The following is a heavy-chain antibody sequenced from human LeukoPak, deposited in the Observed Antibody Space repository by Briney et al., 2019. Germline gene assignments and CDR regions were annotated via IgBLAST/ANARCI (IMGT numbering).Heavy chain of an antibody. Sequence: VASVKVSCKASGYTFTDYYMHWVRQAPGQGFEWMGWINPNSGDTNYAQQFKGRVTMTRETSISTAHMELSRLRSDDTAVYYCARANFLYCSSTTCLFDYWGQGTLVIVSS. CDR1: GYTFTDYY. CDR3: ARANFLYCSSTTCLFDY. D-gene: IGHD2-2*01. V-gene: IGHV1-2*02. CDR2: INPNSGDT. J-gene: IGHJ4*02.